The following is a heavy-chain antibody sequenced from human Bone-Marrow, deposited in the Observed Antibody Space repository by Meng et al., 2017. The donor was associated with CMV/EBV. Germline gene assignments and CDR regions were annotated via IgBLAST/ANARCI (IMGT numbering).Heavy chain of an antibody. D-gene: IGHD2-2*02. J-gene: IGHJ4*02. CDR1: GYTFTSYD. Sequence: ASVKVSCKASGYTFTSYDINWVRQATGQGPEWMGWMNPYSANTGYAQKFQGRVTMTRDTSITTAYMELSNLRSDDSAMYFCARGDRSCSGSSCYNYWGQGTRVTVSS. CDR2: MNPYSANT. V-gene: IGHV1-8*02. CDR3: ARGDRSCSGSSCYNY.